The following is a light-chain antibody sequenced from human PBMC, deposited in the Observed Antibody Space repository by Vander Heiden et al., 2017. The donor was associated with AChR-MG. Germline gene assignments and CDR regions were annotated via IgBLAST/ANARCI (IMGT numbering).Light chain of an antibody. CDR1: SSDVGGYNY. CDR3: SSYTSSSTRV. J-gene: IGLJ1*01. Sequence: QSALTQPPSVSGSPGHSITISCPGTSSDVGGYNYVSWYQQHPGKAPKLMIYDVSNRPSGVSNRFSGSKSGNTASLTISGLQAEDEADYYCSSYTSSSTRVFGTGTKVTVL. V-gene: IGLV2-14*03. CDR2: DVS.